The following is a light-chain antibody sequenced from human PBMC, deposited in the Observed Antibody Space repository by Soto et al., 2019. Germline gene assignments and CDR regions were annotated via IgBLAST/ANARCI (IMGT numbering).Light chain of an antibody. CDR3: QQSYTTPLT. Sequence: DIQMTQSPSSLSASVGDRVTITCRASQSITNYLNWYQQQPGKAPKLLIFAASSLHSGVPSRFSGSGSGIDFTLTISSLQTEDFATYFCQQSYTTPLTFGGGTKVDIK. V-gene: IGKV1-39*01. CDR2: AAS. CDR1: QSITNY. J-gene: IGKJ4*01.